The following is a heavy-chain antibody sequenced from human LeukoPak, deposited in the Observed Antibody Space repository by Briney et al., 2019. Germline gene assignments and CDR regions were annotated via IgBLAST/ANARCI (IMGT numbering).Heavy chain of an antibody. V-gene: IGHV4-34*01. CDR3: ARELDSERRGGGY. CDR1: GGSFSGYY. CDR2: INHSGST. D-gene: IGHD1-1*01. Sequence: TSETLSLTCAVYGGSFSGYYWSWIRQPPGKGLEWIGEINHSGSTNYNPSLKSRVTISVDTSKNQFSLKLSSVTAADTAVYYCARELDSERRGGGYWGQGTLVTVSS. J-gene: IGHJ4*02.